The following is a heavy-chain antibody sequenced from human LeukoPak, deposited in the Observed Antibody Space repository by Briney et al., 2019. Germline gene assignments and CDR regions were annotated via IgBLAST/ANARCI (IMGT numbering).Heavy chain of an antibody. CDR1: GGSISSSNW. V-gene: IGHV4-4*02. D-gene: IGHD3-22*01. CDR3: ARDSSGFYYARMLNY. CDR2: IYHSGNT. Sequence: AGTLSLTCAVSGGSISSSNWWSWVRQPPGKGLEWIGEIYHSGNTYYNPSLKSRVTISVDTSKKQFSLKLTSVTAADTAFYYCARDSSGFYYARMLNYWGQGTLVTVSS. J-gene: IGHJ4*02.